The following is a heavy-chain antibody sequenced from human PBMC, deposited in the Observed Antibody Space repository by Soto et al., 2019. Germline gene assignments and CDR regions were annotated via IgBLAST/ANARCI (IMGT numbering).Heavy chain of an antibody. J-gene: IGHJ5*02. Sequence: ASVKVSCKASGGTFSSYTISWVRQAPGQGLEWMGRIIPILGIANYAQKFQGRVTITADKSTSTAYMELSSLRSEDTAVYYCARDPGIAAAGTLWFDPWGQGTLVTVSS. CDR3: ARDPGIAAAGTLWFDP. V-gene: IGHV1-69*04. D-gene: IGHD6-13*01. CDR1: GGTFSSYT. CDR2: IIPILGIA.